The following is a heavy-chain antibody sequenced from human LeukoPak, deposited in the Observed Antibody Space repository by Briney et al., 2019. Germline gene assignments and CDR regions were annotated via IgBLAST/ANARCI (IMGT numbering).Heavy chain of an antibody. CDR1: GYTFTSYG. D-gene: IGHD3-3*01. Sequence: GASVKVSCKASGYTFTSYGISWVRQAPGQGLEWMGWISAYNGNTNYAQKLQGRVTMTEDTSTDTAYMELSSLRSEDTAVYYCATLRITIFGVVILGTQALDPWGQGTLVTVSS. CDR3: ATLRITIFGVVILGTQALDP. J-gene: IGHJ5*02. V-gene: IGHV1-18*01. CDR2: ISAYNGNT.